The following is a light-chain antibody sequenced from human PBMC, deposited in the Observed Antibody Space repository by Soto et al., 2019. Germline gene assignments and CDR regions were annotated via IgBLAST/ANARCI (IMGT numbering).Light chain of an antibody. V-gene: IGKV2-28*01. Sequence: EIVMTQSPVSLPVTPGEPASISCRSSQNLLHRNGYNCVDWYLQKPGQSPQLLIHLGSNRASGVPDRFSGSGSGTDFTLKISRVEAEDVGVYYCMQALQSPLTFGGGTKVELK. CDR2: LGS. CDR1: QNLLHRNGYNC. J-gene: IGKJ4*01. CDR3: MQALQSPLT.